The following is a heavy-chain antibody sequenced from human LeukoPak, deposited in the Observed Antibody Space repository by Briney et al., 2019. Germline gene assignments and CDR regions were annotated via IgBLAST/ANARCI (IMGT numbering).Heavy chain of an antibody. D-gene: IGHD3-9*01. CDR3: ATGGYFDWLLDY. Sequence: GRSLRLSCAASGFTFSSYSMNGVRQAPGKGLEWVPSISSSSSYIYYADSVKGRFTISRDNAKNSLYLQMNSLRAEDTAVYYCATGGYFDWLLDYWGQGTLVTVSS. J-gene: IGHJ4*02. CDR1: GFTFSSYS. V-gene: IGHV3-21*01. CDR2: ISSSSSYI.